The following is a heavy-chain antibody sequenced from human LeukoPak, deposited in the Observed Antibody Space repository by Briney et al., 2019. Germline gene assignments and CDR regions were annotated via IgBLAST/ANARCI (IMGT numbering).Heavy chain of an antibody. V-gene: IGHV4-4*02. CDR2: IYHSGST. D-gene: IGHD3-10*01. CDR3: ARDRNYYGSGRSMGFDY. Sequence: SETLSLTCAVSGGSISSSNWWSWVRQPPGKGLEWIGEIYHSGSTNYNPSLKSRVTISVDKSKNQFSLKLSSVTAADTAVYYCARDRNYYGSGRSMGFDYWGQGTLVTVSS. J-gene: IGHJ4*02. CDR1: GGSISSSNW.